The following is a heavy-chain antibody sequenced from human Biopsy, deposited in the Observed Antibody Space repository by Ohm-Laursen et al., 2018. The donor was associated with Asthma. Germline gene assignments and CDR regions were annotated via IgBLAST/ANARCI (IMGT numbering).Heavy chain of an antibody. Sequence: SLRLSCTASGFTFSTYAMHWVRQAPGKGLEWVAVISYDGSNKYHADSVKGRFTISRDNSKNTLYLQMNSLRGDDTAVYYCAGDMNRDGWYFDYWGQGTLVTVSS. CDR3: AGDMNRDGWYFDY. CDR2: ISYDGSNK. D-gene: IGHD5-24*01. J-gene: IGHJ4*02. V-gene: IGHV3-30-3*01. CDR1: GFTFSTYA.